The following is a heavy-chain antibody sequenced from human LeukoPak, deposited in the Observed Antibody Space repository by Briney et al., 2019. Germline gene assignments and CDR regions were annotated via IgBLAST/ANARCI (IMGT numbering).Heavy chain of an antibody. D-gene: IGHD6-13*01. CDR3: AKEWGMAAAGRVSFQH. Sequence: SGGSLRLSCAASGFTFSSYAMSWVRQAPGKGLEWVSAISGSGGSTYYADSAKGRFTISRDNSKNTLYLQMNSLRAEDTAVYYCAKEWGMAAAGRVSFQHWGQGTLVTVSS. CDR1: GFTFSSYA. V-gene: IGHV3-23*01. CDR2: ISGSGGST. J-gene: IGHJ1*01.